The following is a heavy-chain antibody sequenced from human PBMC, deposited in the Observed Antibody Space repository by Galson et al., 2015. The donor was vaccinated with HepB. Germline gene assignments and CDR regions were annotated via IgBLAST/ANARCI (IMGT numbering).Heavy chain of an antibody. J-gene: IGHJ4*02. V-gene: IGHV4-39*01. Sequence: SETLSLTCTVSGGSISSSSYYWGWIRQPPGKGLEWIGSIYYSGSTYYNPSLKSRVTISVDTSKNQFSLKLSSVTAADTAVYYCARHGHGSGSYYNKIDYWGQGTLVTVSS. CDR3: ARHGHGSGSYYNKIDY. D-gene: IGHD3-10*01. CDR1: GGSISSSSYY. CDR2: IYYSGST.